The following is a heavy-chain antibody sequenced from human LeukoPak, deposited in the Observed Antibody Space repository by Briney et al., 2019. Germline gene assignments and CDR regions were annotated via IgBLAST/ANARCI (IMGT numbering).Heavy chain of an antibody. J-gene: IGHJ4*02. D-gene: IGHD5-18*01. Sequence: PGGSLRLSCAASGFTVSSNYMSWVRQAPGKGLEWVANIKQDGSEKYYVDSVKGRFTISRDNAKNSLYLQMNSLRAEDTAVYYCARMIGGYSYGSLDYWGQGTLVTVSS. V-gene: IGHV3-7*01. CDR2: IKQDGSEK. CDR1: GFTVSSNY. CDR3: ARMIGGYSYGSLDY.